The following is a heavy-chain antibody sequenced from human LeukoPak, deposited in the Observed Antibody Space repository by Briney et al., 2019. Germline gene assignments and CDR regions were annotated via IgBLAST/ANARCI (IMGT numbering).Heavy chain of an antibody. CDR3: ARDFDGPRASDY. J-gene: IGHJ4*02. Sequence: GGSLRLSCAASGFTFSYFWMHWFRPTPGKGLVWVSCTNTDGSYSSYADSVKGRFTISRDNVRNTLYLQMSSLRAEDSAVYYCARDFDGPRASDYWGQGISVTVSS. CDR2: TNTDGSYS. V-gene: IGHV3-74*01. D-gene: IGHD4-17*01. CDR1: GFTFSYFW.